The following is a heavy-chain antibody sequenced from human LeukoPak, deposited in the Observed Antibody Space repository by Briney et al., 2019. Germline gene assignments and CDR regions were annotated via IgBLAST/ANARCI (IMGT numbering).Heavy chain of an antibody. CDR1: GFAFDDYA. Sequence: PGGSLRLSCAASGFAFDDYAMHWVRHAPGKGLEWVSGISWNSGSIGYADSVKGRFTISRDNAKNSLYLQMNSLRAEDTALYYCAKDIGYSYGHGSYFDYWGQGTLVTVSS. CDR2: ISWNSGSI. D-gene: IGHD5-18*01. CDR3: AKDIGYSYGHGSYFDY. V-gene: IGHV3-9*01. J-gene: IGHJ4*02.